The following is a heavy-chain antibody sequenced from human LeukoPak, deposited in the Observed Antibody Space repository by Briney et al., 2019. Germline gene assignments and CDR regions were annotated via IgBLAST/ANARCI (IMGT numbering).Heavy chain of an antibody. CDR2: INPSGGST. Sequence: GASVKVSCKASGYTFTSYYMHWVRQAPGQGLEWMGIINPSGGSTSYAQKFQGRVTMTRDTSTSTVYMELSSLRSEDTAVCYCARARQEMATITLDFDYWGQGTLVTVSS. V-gene: IGHV1-46*01. CDR3: ARARQEMATITLDFDY. D-gene: IGHD5-24*01. CDR1: GYTFTSYY. J-gene: IGHJ4*02.